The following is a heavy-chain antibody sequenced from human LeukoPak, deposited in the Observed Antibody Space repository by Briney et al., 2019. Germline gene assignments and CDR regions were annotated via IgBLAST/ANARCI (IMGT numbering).Heavy chain of an antibody. V-gene: IGHV1-69*06. CDR1: GGTFSSYA. D-gene: IGHD6-13*01. CDR2: IIPIFGTA. J-gene: IGHJ1*01. CDR3: GRFSSWYKDEYFQH. Sequence: SVKVSCKASGGTFSSYAISWVRQAPGQGLEWMGRIIPIFGTANYAQKFQGRVTITADKSTSTAYMELSSLRSEDTAVYYCGRFSSWYKDEYFQHWGQGTLVTVSS.